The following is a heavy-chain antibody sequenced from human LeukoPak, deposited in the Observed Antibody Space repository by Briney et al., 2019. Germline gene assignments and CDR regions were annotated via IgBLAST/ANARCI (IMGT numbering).Heavy chain of an antibody. CDR2: INPNSGGT. J-gene: IGHJ4*02. D-gene: IGHD2-2*01. CDR1: GYTFTGYY. V-gene: IGHV1-2*02. Sequence: ASVKVSCKASGYTFTGYYMHWVRQAPGQGLEWMGWINPNSGGTNYAQKFQGRVTMTRDTSISTAYMELSRLRSDDTAVYYCARPAPAASGFVYYWGQGTLVTVSS. CDR3: ARPAPAASGFVYY.